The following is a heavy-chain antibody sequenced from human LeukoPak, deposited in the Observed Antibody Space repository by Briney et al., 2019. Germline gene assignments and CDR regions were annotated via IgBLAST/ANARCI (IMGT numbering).Heavy chain of an antibody. CDR3: ARLSSGWYPGFDFDY. Sequence: GESLKISCKGSGYSFTSYWIGWVRPMPRKGLEWMGIIYPGDSDTRYSPSLQGQVTISADKSISTAYLQWSSLKASDTAMYYCARLSSGWYPGFDFDYWGQGTLVTVSS. J-gene: IGHJ4*02. V-gene: IGHV5-51*01. CDR1: GYSFTSYW. CDR2: IYPGDSDT. D-gene: IGHD6-19*01.